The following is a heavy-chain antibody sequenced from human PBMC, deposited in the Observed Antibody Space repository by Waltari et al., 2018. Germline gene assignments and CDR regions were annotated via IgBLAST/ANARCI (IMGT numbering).Heavy chain of an antibody. CDR3: ARDRDFRASRPYHFAF. Sequence: QLHLVESGGGVVQPGRSLRLSCEGSGLTFSTYGMHWVRQASGVVLDWVAIISYDGRNKVYLSSVKGPCTIARDNSKNALDLRMTCLTSDEAAVYFCARDRDFRASRPYHFAFWGQGTLVTVSS. V-gene: IGHV3-30*03. J-gene: IGHJ4*02. D-gene: IGHD3-9*01. CDR2: ISYDGRNK. CDR1: GLTFSTYG.